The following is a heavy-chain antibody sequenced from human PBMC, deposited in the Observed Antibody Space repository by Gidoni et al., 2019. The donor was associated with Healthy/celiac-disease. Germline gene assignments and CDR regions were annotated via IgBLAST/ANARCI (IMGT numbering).Heavy chain of an antibody. J-gene: IGHJ5*02. CDR2: IYWNDDK. V-gene: IGHV2-5*01. CDR1: GFSLSPSGVG. CDR3: AHREGYYYDSSGYNWFDP. D-gene: IGHD3-22*01. Sequence: QITLKESGPTLVKPTQTLTLPCTFSGFSLSPSGVGVGWIRQPPGKALEWLALIYWNDDKRYSPSLKSRLTITKDTSKNQVVLTMTNMDPVDTATYYCAHREGYYYDSSGYNWFDPWGQGTLVTVSS.